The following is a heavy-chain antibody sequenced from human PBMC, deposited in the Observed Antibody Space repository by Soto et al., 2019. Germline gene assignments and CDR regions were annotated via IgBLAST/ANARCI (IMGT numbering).Heavy chain of an antibody. D-gene: IGHD1-26*01. CDR3: DRPSRWPHAYAY. V-gene: IGHV3-15*01. J-gene: IGHJ4*02. Sequence: AGTLSLSCTASGGSFSNDWWSWIRQPPGKGLDWVGRIKSNADGTTTHYPSHVKNRFIISSKDSDNMLHLQMHSLKTDDTGVYAWDRPSRWPHAYAYWGQGTLVTVSS. CDR1: GGSFSNDW. CDR2: IKSNADGTTT.